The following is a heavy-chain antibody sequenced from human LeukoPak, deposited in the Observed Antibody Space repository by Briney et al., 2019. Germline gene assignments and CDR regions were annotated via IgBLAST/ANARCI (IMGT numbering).Heavy chain of an antibody. CDR1: GFTFSSYG. V-gene: IGHV3-30*19. CDR3: ARELIAVAGSSGPPIYYYGMDV. Sequence: GGSLRLSCAASGFTFSSYGMHWVRQAPGKGLEWVAVISYDGSNKYYADSVKDRFTISRDNSKNTLYLQMNSLRAEDTAVYYCARELIAVAGSSGPPIYYYGMDVWGQGTTVTVSS. D-gene: IGHD6-19*01. CDR2: ISYDGSNK. J-gene: IGHJ6*02.